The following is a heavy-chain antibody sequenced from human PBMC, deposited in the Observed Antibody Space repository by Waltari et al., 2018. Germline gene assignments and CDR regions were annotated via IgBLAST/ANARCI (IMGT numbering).Heavy chain of an antibody. CDR2: VLGSGRT. Sequence: QLQLQESGPGLVTPSGPLSLICAVSGASLSTNWWSWVRQSPGKGLEWIGQVLGSGRTNYNPSFASRVTISLDTSTYQFALKMTSATAADTALYYCARDRGRGLYLDTWGQGILVTVSP. J-gene: IGHJ4*02. CDR3: ARDRGRGLYLDT. V-gene: IGHV4-4*02. D-gene: IGHD2-15*01. CDR1: GASLSTNW.